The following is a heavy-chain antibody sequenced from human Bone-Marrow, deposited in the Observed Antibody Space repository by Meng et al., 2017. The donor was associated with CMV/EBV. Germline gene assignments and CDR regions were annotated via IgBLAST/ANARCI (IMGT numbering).Heavy chain of an antibody. CDR3: ARGSGVVVPAAIDY. D-gene: IGHD2-2*01. CDR1: GGSVSSSRYY. V-gene: IGHV4-39*07. CDR2: IYYGGDT. J-gene: IGHJ4*02. Sequence: SETLSLTCTVSGGSVSSSRYYWGWVRQPPGKGLEWIGSIYYGGDTYYNPSLKSRVTISIDRSKNQFSLKLSSVTAADTAVYYCARGSGVVVPAAIDYWGQGTLVTVSS.